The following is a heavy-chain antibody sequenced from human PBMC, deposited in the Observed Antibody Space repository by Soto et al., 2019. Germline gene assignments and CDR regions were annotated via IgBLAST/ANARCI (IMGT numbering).Heavy chain of an antibody. CDR1: GASISVYS. Sequence: SETLSLTCTVSGASISVYSWSWIRQPPGKGLEWIGYIYYSGSTNYNPSLMSRVAISVDTSKNQFSLNLSSVTAADTAVYYCARSTDSSGWRFDSWGQGTQVTVS. J-gene: IGHJ4*02. CDR2: IYYSGST. V-gene: IGHV4-59*01. CDR3: ARSTDSSGWRFDS. D-gene: IGHD6-19*01.